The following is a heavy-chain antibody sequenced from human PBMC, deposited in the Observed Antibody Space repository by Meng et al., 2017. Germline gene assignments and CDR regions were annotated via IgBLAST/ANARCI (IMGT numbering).Heavy chain of an antibody. Sequence: QIQLQQSGPGLAKPSQTLPLICAISGDSVSSNSAAWNWIRQSPSRGLEWLGRAYYRSKWYHDYAESVKSRISIDPDTSKNQFSLQLRSVTPEDSAVYYCARGSYSFDSWGQRTLVTVSS. CDR3: ARGSYSFDS. CDR2: AYYRSKWYH. J-gene: IGHJ4*02. D-gene: IGHD1-26*01. CDR1: GDSVSSNSAA. V-gene: IGHV6-1*01.